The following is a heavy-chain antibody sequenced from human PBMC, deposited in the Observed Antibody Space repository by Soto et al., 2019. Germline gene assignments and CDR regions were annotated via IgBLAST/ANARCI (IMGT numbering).Heavy chain of an antibody. CDR3: ARDAPYSGSYCGADC. D-gene: IGHD1-26*01. CDR1: GYTFTSYG. V-gene: IGHV1-18*01. Sequence: QVQLVQSGGEVRKPGASVKVSCKASGYTFTSYGVSWVRQAPGQGLEWMGWISVYNGDTNYAQNLQGRVTMTTDTPRNTAYMELRSLRSDDTAVYYCARDAPYSGSYCGADCWGQGTLVTVSS. CDR2: ISVYNGDT. J-gene: IGHJ1*01.